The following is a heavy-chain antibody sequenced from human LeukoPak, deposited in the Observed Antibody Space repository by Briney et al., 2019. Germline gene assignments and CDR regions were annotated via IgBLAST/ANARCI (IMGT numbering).Heavy chain of an antibody. CDR3: ARDSSNYREHLDP. CDR1: GGALSGDY. D-gene: IGHD4-11*01. CDR2: INHSGST. Sequence: KASETLSLSCDVSGGALSGDYSGSGRQPPGKGLEWIGEINHSGSTNYNPSLKSRVTISVDTSKNQFSLKLLSHTAADTAVYFCARDSSNYREHLDPWGQGTLVTVSS. V-gene: IGHV4-34*01. J-gene: IGHJ5*02.